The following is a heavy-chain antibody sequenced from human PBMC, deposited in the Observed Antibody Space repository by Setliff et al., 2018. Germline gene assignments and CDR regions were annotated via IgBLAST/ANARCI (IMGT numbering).Heavy chain of an antibody. J-gene: IGHJ4*02. Sequence: PGESLKISCKGSGYSFTSNWIAWVRQMPGKGLECRGIIYPGNSNTRYSPPFQGQVTISADKAINTAYLQWNSLQASDTAMYYCARQGCSSTSCHSIDYWGQGTLVTVSS. CDR2: IYPGNSNT. D-gene: IGHD2-2*01. CDR1: GYSFTSNW. CDR3: ARQGCSSTSCHSIDY. V-gene: IGHV5-51*01.